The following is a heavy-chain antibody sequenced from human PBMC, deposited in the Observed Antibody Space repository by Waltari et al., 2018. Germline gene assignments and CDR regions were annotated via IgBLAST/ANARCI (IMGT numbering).Heavy chain of an antibody. Sequence: QVQLVQSGAEVKKPGASVKVSCKASGYTFTSYAMHCVRQAPGQRREWMGWINAGNGNTKYSQKFQGRVTSTRDTSASTAYMELSSLRSEDTAVYYCARVLSHGGSYGMDVWGQGTTVTVSS. CDR2: INAGNGNT. CDR3: ARVLSHGGSYGMDV. CDR1: GYTFTSYA. V-gene: IGHV1-3*01. J-gene: IGHJ6*02. D-gene: IGHD3-10*01.